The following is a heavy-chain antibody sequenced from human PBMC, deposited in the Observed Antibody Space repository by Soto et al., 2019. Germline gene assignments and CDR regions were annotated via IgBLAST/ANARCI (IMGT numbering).Heavy chain of an antibody. V-gene: IGHV1-18*01. Sequence: QVQLVQSGAEVKKPGASVKVSCKASGYTFITYGITWVRQAHGQGLEWMGWISAYNGKTYYAQKFQGRVTLTTDTSTTTAYMDLRSLGSDDTAVYHCARDRQECLPNFFDSWGQGTLVTVSS. CDR2: ISAYNGKT. J-gene: IGHJ4*02. D-gene: IGHD3-3*01. CDR3: ARDRQECLPNFFDS. CDR1: GYTFITYG.